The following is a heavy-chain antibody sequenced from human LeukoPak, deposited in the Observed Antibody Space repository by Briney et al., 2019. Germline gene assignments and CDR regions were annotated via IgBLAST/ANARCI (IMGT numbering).Heavy chain of an antibody. J-gene: IGHJ4*02. CDR1: GYTFTGYY. Sequence: ASVKVSCKASGYTFTGYYLHWVRQAPGQGLEWMGWINPNSGGTHYAQMFQGRVTMTRDTSISTAYMELSGLTFGDTAVYYCSPGLSNFEYYFDYWGQGTLVTVSS. V-gene: IGHV1-2*02. CDR3: SPGLSNFEYYFDY. CDR2: INPNSGGT.